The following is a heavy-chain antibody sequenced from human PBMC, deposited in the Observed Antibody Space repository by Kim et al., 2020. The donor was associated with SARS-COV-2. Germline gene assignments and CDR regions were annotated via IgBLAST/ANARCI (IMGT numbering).Heavy chain of an antibody. J-gene: IGHJ1*01. V-gene: IGHV3-43*01. CDR3: AKGPAYSGGYSYFQH. D-gene: IGHD1-26*01. Sequence: VNGRFTISRDNTKNSLYLQMNRLRTEDTALYYCAKGPAYSGGYSYFQHWGQGTLVTVSS.